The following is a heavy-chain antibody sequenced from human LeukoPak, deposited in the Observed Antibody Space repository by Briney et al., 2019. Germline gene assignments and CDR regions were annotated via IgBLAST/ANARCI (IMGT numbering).Heavy chain of an antibody. CDR2: ISYSGGST. Sequence: GESLRLSCAVSGFTFNNYAMSWVRQSPGKGLEWVSSISYSGGSTYYADSVKGRFTISRDNSKNALYLQMNSLRAEDTAVYFCARGAFATKFDYWGQGTLVTVSS. J-gene: IGHJ4*02. V-gene: IGHV3-23*01. CDR1: GFTFNNYA. D-gene: IGHD1-26*01. CDR3: ARGAFATKFDY.